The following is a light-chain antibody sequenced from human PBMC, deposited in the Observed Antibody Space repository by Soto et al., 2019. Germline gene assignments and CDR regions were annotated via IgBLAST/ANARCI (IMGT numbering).Light chain of an antibody. J-gene: IGKJ3*01. V-gene: IGKV3-20*01. CDR1: QSLTSNY. CDR2: GTS. CDR3: QQYGDSVFT. Sequence: IGLTQSPGTLSLSPGERATLSCRASQSLTSNYLAWYQQKPGQAPRLLISGTSNRATGIPDRFSGSGSGTDFTLTLNRLEPDDFAVYYCQQYGDSVFTFGPGTKVDIK.